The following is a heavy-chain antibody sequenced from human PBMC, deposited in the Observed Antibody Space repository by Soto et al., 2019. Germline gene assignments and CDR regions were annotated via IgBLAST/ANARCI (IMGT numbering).Heavy chain of an antibody. V-gene: IGHV3-48*02. Sequence: EVQLVESGGGLVQPGGSLRLSCAASGFTFSSYSMNWVRQAPGKGLEWVSYISSSSSTIYYADSVKGRFTISRDNAKNSLYLQMNSLRDEAPAVYYCARGLYYYDSRGYWGYWGQGTLVTVSS. J-gene: IGHJ4*02. CDR1: GFTFSSYS. CDR2: ISSSSSTI. CDR3: ARGLYYYDSRGYWGY. D-gene: IGHD3-22*01.